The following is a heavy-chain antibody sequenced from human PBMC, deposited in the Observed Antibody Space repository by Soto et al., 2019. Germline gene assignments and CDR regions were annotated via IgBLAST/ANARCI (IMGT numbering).Heavy chain of an antibody. J-gene: IGHJ4*02. CDR3: ARDVTRTIGVEDLDY. CDR1: GFTFSSYA. CDR2: ISYDGSNK. V-gene: IGHV3-30-3*01. D-gene: IGHD3-10*01. Sequence: LRLSCAASGFTFSSYAMHWVRQAPGKGLEWVAVISYDGSNKYYADSVKGRFTISRDNSKNTLYLQMNRLRAEDTAVYYCARDVTRTIGVEDLDYWGQGTMVTVSS.